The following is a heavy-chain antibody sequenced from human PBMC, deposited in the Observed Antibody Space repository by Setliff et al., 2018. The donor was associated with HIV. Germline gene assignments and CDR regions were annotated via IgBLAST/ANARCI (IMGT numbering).Heavy chain of an antibody. J-gene: IGHJ4*02. Sequence: PGGSLRLSCAASGFTFSNFAINWVRQAPGKGLEWVSTISGRGTNTYYADSVKGRFTISRDNSKNTLYLQMNSLRAEDTAVYYCAKDHKGYYYDSSGYHYEGVDYWGQGTLVTVSS. V-gene: IGHV3-23*01. D-gene: IGHD3-22*01. CDR2: ISGRGTNT. CDR3: AKDHKGYYYDSSGYHYEGVDY. CDR1: GFTFSNFA.